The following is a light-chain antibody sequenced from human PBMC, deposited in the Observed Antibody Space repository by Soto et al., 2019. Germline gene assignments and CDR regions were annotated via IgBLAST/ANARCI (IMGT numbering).Light chain of an antibody. CDR1: QSISSH. CDR2: AAS. CDR3: QQSYSTPYT. Sequence: DIQMTQSPSPLSASVGDRVIITCRASQSISSHLNWYQQKPGKAPKLLIYAASSLQSGVPSRFSGSGSGTDFTLTISSLQPEDFATYYCQQSYSTPYTFGQGTKLEIK. V-gene: IGKV1-39*01. J-gene: IGKJ2*01.